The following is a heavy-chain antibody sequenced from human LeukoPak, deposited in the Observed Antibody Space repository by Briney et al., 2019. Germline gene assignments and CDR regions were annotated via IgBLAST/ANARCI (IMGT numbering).Heavy chain of an antibody. V-gene: IGHV1-69*13. Sequence: ASVKVSCKASGGTFSSYAISWVRQAPGQGLEWMGGIIPIFGTANYAQKFQARVTITADESTNTAYMELSSLRSEDTAVYYCARDGRYYYAFDIWGQGTMVTVSS. CDR1: GGTFSSYA. J-gene: IGHJ3*02. CDR3: ARDGRYYYAFDI. D-gene: IGHD1-26*01. CDR2: IIPIFGTA.